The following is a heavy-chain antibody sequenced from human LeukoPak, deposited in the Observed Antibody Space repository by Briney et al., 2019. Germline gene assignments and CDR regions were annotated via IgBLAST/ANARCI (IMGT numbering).Heavy chain of an antibody. CDR1: GVSISSFY. CDR3: ARRRYISGQIDY. J-gene: IGHJ4*02. Sequence: PSETLSLTCTVSGVSISSFYWSWIRQPPGRGLEWIGYIYDSGSTNYNPSLKSRVTISVDTSKNQLSLRVSSVTASDTAVYYCARRRYISGQIDYWGQGTLVTVSS. V-gene: IGHV4-59*08. D-gene: IGHD6-19*01. CDR2: IYDSGST.